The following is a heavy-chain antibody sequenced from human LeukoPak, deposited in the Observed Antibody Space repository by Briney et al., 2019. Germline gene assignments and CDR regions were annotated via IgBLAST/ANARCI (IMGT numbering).Heavy chain of an antibody. D-gene: IGHD2-2*01. Sequence: SETLSLTCAVSGASISSYYWSWIRQPPGKGLEWIGYIYYSGSTNFHPSLKSRVTISLDTSKNRFSLKLSPVTAADTAVYYCARQKCTSTSCLTKNAFDIWGQGTMVTVSS. J-gene: IGHJ3*02. CDR3: ARQKCTSTSCLTKNAFDI. CDR2: IYYSGST. V-gene: IGHV4-59*01. CDR1: GASISSYY.